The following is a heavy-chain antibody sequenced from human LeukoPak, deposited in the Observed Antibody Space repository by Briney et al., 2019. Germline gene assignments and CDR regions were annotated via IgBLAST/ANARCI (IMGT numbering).Heavy chain of an antibody. D-gene: IGHD4-11*01. CDR1: GGSISSYY. CDR3: ARETIVVDI. V-gene: IGHV4-59*01. CDR2: IYYSGST. Sequence: PSETLSLTCTVSGGSISSYYWSWIRQPPGKGLEWIGYIYYSGSTNYNPSLKSRVTISVDTSKNQFSLKLSSVTAADTAVYYCARETIVVDIWGQGTMVTVSS. J-gene: IGHJ3*02.